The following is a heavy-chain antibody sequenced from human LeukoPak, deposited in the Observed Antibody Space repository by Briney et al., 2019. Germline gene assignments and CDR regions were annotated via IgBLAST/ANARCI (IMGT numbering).Heavy chain of an antibody. D-gene: IGHD6-19*01. V-gene: IGHV4-30-4*08. CDR1: GGSISSGDYY. J-gene: IGHJ4*02. CDR2: IYYSGST. Sequence: PSETLSLTCTVSGGSISSGDYYWSWIRQPPGKGLEWIGYIYYSGSTYYNPSLKSRVTISVDTSKNQFSLKLSSVTAADTAVYYCASIPIAVALGGYWGQGTLVTVSS. CDR3: ASIPIAVALGGY.